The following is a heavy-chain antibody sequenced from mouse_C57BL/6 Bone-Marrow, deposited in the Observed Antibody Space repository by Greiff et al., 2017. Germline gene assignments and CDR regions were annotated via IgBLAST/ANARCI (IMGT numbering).Heavy chain of an antibody. Sequence: QVQLQQPGAELVMPGASVKLSCKASGYTFTSYWMHWVKQRPGQGLEWIGEIDPSDSYTNYNQKFKGKSTLTVDKSSSPAYMQLSSLTSEDSAVYYCARDYYDYDDWYFDVWGTGTTVTVSS. J-gene: IGHJ1*03. V-gene: IGHV1-69*01. CDR1: GYTFTSYW. CDR2: IDPSDSYT. CDR3: ARDYYDYDDWYFDV. D-gene: IGHD2-4*01.